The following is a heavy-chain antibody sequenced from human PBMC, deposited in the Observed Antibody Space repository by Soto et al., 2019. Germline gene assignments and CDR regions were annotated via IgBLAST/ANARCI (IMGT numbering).Heavy chain of an antibody. V-gene: IGHV1-18*01. D-gene: IGHD1-26*01. J-gene: IGHJ4*02. CDR3: AGERVVRGSHYDY. CDR2: VSAYNGNT. Sequence: QAQLVQSGAEVKKPGASVKVSCKASGYIFSSYGISWVRQAPGQGLEWMGWVSAYNGNTNYRQKLQGRVTMTTDTSTSTVYVELRILKSDATAMYYCAGERVVRGSHYDYWGQGTLVTVSS. CDR1: GYIFSSYG.